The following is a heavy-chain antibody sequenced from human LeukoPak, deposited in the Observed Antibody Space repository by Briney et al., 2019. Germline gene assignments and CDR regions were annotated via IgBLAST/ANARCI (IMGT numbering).Heavy chain of an antibody. CDR1: GFTFDDYA. Sequence: PGRSLRLSCAASGFTFDDYAMHWVRQAPEKGLEWVSGISWNSGSIGYADSVKGRFTISRDNAKNSLYLQMNSLRAEDTALYYCAKVRVPSIAARPVHDAFDIWGQGTMVTVSS. J-gene: IGHJ3*02. CDR2: ISWNSGSI. CDR3: AKVRVPSIAARPVHDAFDI. V-gene: IGHV3-9*01. D-gene: IGHD6-6*01.